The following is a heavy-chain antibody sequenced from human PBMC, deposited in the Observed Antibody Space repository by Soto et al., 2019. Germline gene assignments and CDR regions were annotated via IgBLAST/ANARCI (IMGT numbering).Heavy chain of an antibody. V-gene: IGHV6-1*01. Sequence: SPTRSLTFAISGDSVSSNSAAWNVIRQCPSRGLEWLGRTYYRSKWYNDYAVSVKSRITINPDTSKNQFSLQLNSRTPEDTAVYYCAREWLNYRSSWDWYYFDYWGQGTLVTVSS. D-gene: IGHD6-13*01. CDR1: GDSVSSNSAA. J-gene: IGHJ4*02. CDR2: TYYRSKWYN. CDR3: AREWLNYRSSWDWYYFDY.